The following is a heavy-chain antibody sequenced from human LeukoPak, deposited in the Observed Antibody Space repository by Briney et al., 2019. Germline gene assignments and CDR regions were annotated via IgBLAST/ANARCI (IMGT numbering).Heavy chain of an antibody. V-gene: IGHV3-30-3*01. CDR2: ISYDGSNK. CDR3: AREYSSSWYIMGDY. J-gene: IGHJ4*02. CDR1: GFTFSSYA. Sequence: GRSLRLSCAASGFTFSSYAMHWVRQAPGKGLEWVAVISYDGSNKYYADSVKGRFTISRDNSKNTLYLQMNSQRAEDTAVYYCAREYSSSWYIMGDYWGQGTLVTVSS. D-gene: IGHD6-13*01.